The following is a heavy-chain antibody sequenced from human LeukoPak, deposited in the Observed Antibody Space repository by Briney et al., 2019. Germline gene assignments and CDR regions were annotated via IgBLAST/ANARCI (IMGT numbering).Heavy chain of an antibody. CDR2: INHDGTDK. CDR3: AREDWGPRFDP. Sequence: GGSLRLSCAASGFTSTSYWMTWVRQAPGKGLHWVANINHDGTDKNYADSVKGRFTISKDNAKRSVFLQMNSLRAEDTGLYYCAREDWGPRFDPRGQGTLVTVSS. CDR1: GFTSTSYW. D-gene: IGHD7-27*01. V-gene: IGHV3-7*05. J-gene: IGHJ5*02.